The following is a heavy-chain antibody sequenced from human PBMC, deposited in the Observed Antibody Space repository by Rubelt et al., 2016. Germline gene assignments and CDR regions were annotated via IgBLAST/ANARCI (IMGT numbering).Heavy chain of an antibody. CDR3: ARRLGGYEGLDI. CDR2: INPNIGSI. V-gene: IGHV1-2*02. Sequence: QVQLVQSGAEVKKPGASVKVSCKASGYTFTGYYMHWVRQAPGQGLEWMGWINPNIGSISYAESFQARVTMTRDTSSNTVSMGVSRLGSDDTAVYYCARRLGGYEGLDIWGQGTMVTV. D-gene: IGHD3-16*01. J-gene: IGHJ3*02. CDR1: GYTFTGYY.